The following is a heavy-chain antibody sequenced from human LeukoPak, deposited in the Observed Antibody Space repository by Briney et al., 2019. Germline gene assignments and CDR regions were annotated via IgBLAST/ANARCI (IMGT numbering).Heavy chain of an antibody. CDR1: GYTFTSYG. CDR2: ISAYNGNT. V-gene: IGHV1-18*01. Sequence: GASVKVSCKASGYTFTSYGISWVRQAPGQGLEWMGWISAYNGNTNYAQKLQGRVTMTTDTSTSTAYMELRSLRSEDTAVYYCARARDIAVAGYFDYWGQGTLVTVSS. CDR3: ARARDIAVAGYFDY. J-gene: IGHJ4*02. D-gene: IGHD6-19*01.